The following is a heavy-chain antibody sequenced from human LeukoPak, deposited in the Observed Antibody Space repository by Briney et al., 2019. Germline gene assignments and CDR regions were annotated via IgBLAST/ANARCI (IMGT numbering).Heavy chain of an antibody. CDR3: ASHRGIGYSGSSRDY. CDR2: INHSGST. CDR1: GGSFSGYY. V-gene: IGHV4-34*01. Sequence: SETLSLTCAVYGGSFSGYYWSWIRQPPGKGLEWIGEINHSGSTNYNPSLKSRVTISVDTSKNQFSLKLSSVTAADTAVYYCASHRGIGYSGSSRDYWGQGTLVTVSS. J-gene: IGHJ4*02. D-gene: IGHD1-26*01.